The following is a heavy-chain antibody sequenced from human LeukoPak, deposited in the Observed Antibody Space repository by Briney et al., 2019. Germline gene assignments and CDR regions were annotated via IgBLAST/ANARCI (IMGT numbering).Heavy chain of an antibody. V-gene: IGHV4-34*01. CDR1: GGSFSGYY. D-gene: IGHD1-26*01. Sequence: PSETLSLTCAVYGGSFSGYYWSWIRQPPGKRLEWIGEIYHSGSPNYNPSLKSRVIISVDTSKNQFSLKLSSVTAADTAVYYCARETRGATGAFDIWGQGTMVTVSS. CDR3: ARETRGATGAFDI. CDR2: IYHSGSP. J-gene: IGHJ3*02.